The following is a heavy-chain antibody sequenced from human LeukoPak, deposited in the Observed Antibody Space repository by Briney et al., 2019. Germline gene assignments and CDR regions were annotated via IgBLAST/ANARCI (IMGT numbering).Heavy chain of an antibody. CDR2: IIPIFGTA. V-gene: IGHV1-69*13. Sequence: ASVKVSCKASGYTFTSYGISWVRQAPGPGLEWMGGIIPIFGTANYAQKFQGRVTITADESTSTAYMELSSLRSEDTAVYYCARGSTNYYDSSGAFDPWGQGTLVTVSS. CDR3: ARGSTNYYDSSGAFDP. CDR1: GYTFTSYG. J-gene: IGHJ5*02. D-gene: IGHD3-22*01.